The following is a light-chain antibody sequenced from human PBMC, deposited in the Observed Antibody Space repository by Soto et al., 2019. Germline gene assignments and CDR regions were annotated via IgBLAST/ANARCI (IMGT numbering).Light chain of an antibody. CDR1: QSVSSS. CDR3: QQRSDWPST. CDR2: DAS. J-gene: IGKJ4*01. V-gene: IGKV3-11*01. Sequence: EIVLTQSPATLSLSPGERATLSCRASQSVSSSLAWYQQKPGQAHRLLIYDASNRTPGIPARFSGSGSGTDFTLTISSLEPDDFAVYYCQQRSDWPSTFGGGTKVQIK.